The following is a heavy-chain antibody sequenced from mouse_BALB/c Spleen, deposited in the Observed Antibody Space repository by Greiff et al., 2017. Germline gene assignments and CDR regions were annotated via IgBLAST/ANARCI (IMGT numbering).Heavy chain of an antibody. CDR1: GYTFTSYT. Sequence: QVQLQQSGAELARPGASVKMSCKASGYTFTSYTMHWVKQRPGQGLEWIGYINPSSGYTNYNQKFKDKATLTADKSSSTAYMQLSSLTSEDSAVYYCARSNGNYNYFDYWGQGTTLTVSS. J-gene: IGHJ2*01. D-gene: IGHD2-1*01. CDR2: INPSSGYT. CDR3: ARSNGNYNYFDY. V-gene: IGHV1-4*01.